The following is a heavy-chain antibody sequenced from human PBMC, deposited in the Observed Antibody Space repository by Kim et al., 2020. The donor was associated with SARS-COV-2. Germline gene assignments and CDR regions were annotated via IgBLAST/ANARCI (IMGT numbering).Heavy chain of an antibody. V-gene: IGHV1-3*01. D-gene: IGHD6-19*01. J-gene: IGHJ4*02. Sequence: QKFQGRVTITRDTYASTAYVELSSLRSEGTAVYYCARDHSSGWSYYFDYWGQGTLVTVSS. CDR3: ARDHSSGWSYYFDY.